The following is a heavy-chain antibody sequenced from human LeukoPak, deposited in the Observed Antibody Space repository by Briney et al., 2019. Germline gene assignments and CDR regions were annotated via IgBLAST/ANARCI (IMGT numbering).Heavy chain of an antibody. Sequence: SETLSPTCAVYGGSFSGYYWSWIRQPPGKGLEWIGYIYYSGSTYYNPSLKSRVTISVDTSKNQFSLKLSSVTAADTAVYYCAREGVVAAAKGAFDIWGQGTMVTVSS. CDR2: IYYSGST. J-gene: IGHJ3*02. D-gene: IGHD2-15*01. CDR1: GGSFSGYY. CDR3: AREGVVAAAKGAFDI. V-gene: IGHV4-30-4*08.